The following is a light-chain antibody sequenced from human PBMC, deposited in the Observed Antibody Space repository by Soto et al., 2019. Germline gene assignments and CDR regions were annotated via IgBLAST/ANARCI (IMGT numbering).Light chain of an antibody. Sequence: QSVLTQPPSVSGSPGQSVTISCTGTSSDVGSYNRVSWYQQPPDTAPKVMIYEVSNRPSVVPDRFSGSKSGNTASLTISGLQAEDEADYYCCSFTTSSTYVFGTGTKLTVL. CDR1: SSDVGSYNR. V-gene: IGLV2-18*02. J-gene: IGLJ1*01. CDR2: EVS. CDR3: CSFTTSSTYV.